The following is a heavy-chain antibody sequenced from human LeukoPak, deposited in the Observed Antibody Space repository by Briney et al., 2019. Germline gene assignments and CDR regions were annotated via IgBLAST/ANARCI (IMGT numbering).Heavy chain of an antibody. Sequence: ASVKVSCKXSGYTFTGYYMHWVRQAPGQGLEWKGWINPNRGGTNHAQKFQGRVTMTRDTSISTAYMELSRLTSDDTAAYFCARSFIDYGAMPWALDIWGQGTMVTVSS. V-gene: IGHV1-2*02. D-gene: IGHD4-17*01. J-gene: IGHJ3*02. CDR3: ARSFIDYGAMPWALDI. CDR2: INPNRGGT. CDR1: GYTFTGYY.